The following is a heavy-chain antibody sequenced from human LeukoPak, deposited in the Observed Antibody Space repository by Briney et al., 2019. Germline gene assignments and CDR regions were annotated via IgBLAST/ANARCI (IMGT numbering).Heavy chain of an antibody. V-gene: IGHV3-30*02. CDR2: IQFDGSDK. CDR3: TKDQGVAGAFGV. CDR1: GFTFNNYA. D-gene: IGHD3-16*01. Sequence: PGGSLRLSCAASGFTFNNYAMQWVRQAPGKGLEWIAFIQFDGSDKQYADSVKGRFTISRDNSRNPLYLQMNSLRPEDTAIYYCTKDQGVAGAFGVWGQGTVVTVSS. J-gene: IGHJ3*01.